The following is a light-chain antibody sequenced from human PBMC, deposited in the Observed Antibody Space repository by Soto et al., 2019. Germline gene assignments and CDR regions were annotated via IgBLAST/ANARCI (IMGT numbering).Light chain of an antibody. CDR3: SLYGGVSSLYV. Sequence: QSVLTQPASVSGSPGQSITISCTGTTSDVGGYNYVSWYQQHPGKVPKLMIYQVSNRPSGVSIRFSGSKSGNTASLTISGLQAEDEADYYCSLYGGVSSLYVFGTGTKVTVL. J-gene: IGLJ1*01. V-gene: IGLV2-14*01. CDR1: TSDVGGYNY. CDR2: QVS.